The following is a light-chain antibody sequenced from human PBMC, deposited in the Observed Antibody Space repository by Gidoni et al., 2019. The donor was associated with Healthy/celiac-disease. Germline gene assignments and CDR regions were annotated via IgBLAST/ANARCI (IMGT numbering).Light chain of an antibody. CDR2: TTS. J-gene: IGKJ4*01. CDR1: QSISNF. Sequence: DIHMPQSPFSLSASVGERVIITCRASQSISNFLNWYQQKPGKAPNLLIYTTSSLLSGVPSRFSGSGSGTDFTLTISSLQPEDFATYYCQQSYSTPLTFGGGTRVEIK. V-gene: IGKV1-39*01. CDR3: QQSYSTPLT.